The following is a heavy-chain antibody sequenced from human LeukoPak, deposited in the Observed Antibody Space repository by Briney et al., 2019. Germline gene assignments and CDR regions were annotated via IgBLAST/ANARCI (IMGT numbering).Heavy chain of an antibody. CDR1: GYTFTDYY. J-gene: IGHJ4*02. CDR2: INSNSGRT. CDR3: AGGYYGDLSAYFDY. V-gene: IGHV1-2*02. D-gene: IGHD4-17*01. Sequence: ASVKVSCKASGYTFTDYYLHWVRQAPGQGLEWMGWINSNSGRTHYIQDFQGRVTMTRDTSISTAYMEVRSLRSDDTAVYYCAGGYYGDLSAYFDYWGQGTLVTVSS.